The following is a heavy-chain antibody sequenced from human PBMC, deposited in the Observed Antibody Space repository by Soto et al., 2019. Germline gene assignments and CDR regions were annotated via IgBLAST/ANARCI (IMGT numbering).Heavy chain of an antibody. CDR3: ARGGAMGVDY. V-gene: IGHV3-74*01. Sequence: GGSLRLSCTASGFTLNTHWMHWVRQAPGEGLVWVSRIYFDGITTNYADSVKGRLTVSRDNAKNTVYLHVNTLRDEDTAVYYCARGGAMGVDYWGQGTLVTVSS. J-gene: IGHJ4*02. D-gene: IGHD1-26*01. CDR1: GFTLNTHW. CDR2: IYFDGITT.